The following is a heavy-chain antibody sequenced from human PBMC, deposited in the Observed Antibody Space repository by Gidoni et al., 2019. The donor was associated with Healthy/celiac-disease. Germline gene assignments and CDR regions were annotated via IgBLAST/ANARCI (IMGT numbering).Heavy chain of an antibody. D-gene: IGHD3-22*01. Sequence: EVQLVESGGGVVRPGGSLRLSCAASGFPFADYGMSGVRQAPGKGLEWVSGINWNGGSTGYADSVKGRFTISRDNAKNSLYLQMNSLRAEDTALYHCARDHPGPMIKGRDDAFDIWGQGTMVTVSS. CDR1: GFPFADYG. CDR2: INWNGGST. J-gene: IGHJ3*02. V-gene: IGHV3-20*01. CDR3: ARDHPGPMIKGRDDAFDI.